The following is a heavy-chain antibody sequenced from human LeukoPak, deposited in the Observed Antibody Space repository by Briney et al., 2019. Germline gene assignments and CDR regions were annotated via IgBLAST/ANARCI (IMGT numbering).Heavy chain of an antibody. J-gene: IGHJ3*02. Sequence: PSETLSLTCTVSGGSISSSSYYWGWIRQPPGKGLEWIGSIYYSGSTYYNPSLKSRVTISVDTSKNQFSLKLSSVTAADTAVYYCARHEVFYWQQLEERAFDIWGQGTMVTVSS. CDR1: GGSISSSSYY. D-gene: IGHD6-13*01. V-gene: IGHV4-39*01. CDR3: ARHEVFYWQQLEERAFDI. CDR2: IYYSGST.